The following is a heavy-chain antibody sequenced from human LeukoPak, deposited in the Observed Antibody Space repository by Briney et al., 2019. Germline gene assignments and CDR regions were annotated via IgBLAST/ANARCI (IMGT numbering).Heavy chain of an antibody. CDR2: ISSSGSTI. CDR3: ARDPAGQQLGTYFDY. J-gene: IGHJ4*02. V-gene: IGHV3-11*01. Sequence: GGSLRLSCAASGFTFSDYYMSWIRQAPGKGLEWVSCISSSGSTIYYADSVKGRFTISRDNAKNSLYLQMNSLRAEDTAVYYCARDPAGQQLGTYFDYWGQGTLVTVSS. D-gene: IGHD6-13*01. CDR1: GFTFSDYY.